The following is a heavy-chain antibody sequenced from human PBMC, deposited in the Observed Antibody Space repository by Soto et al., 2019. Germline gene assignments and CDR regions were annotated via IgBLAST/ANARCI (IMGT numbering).Heavy chain of an antibody. V-gene: IGHV3-21*01. CDR2: IGSRTSDI. CDR3: VRDYYDTSGYPNTFDM. J-gene: IGHJ3*02. Sequence: SLRLSCAASGFTLSRHTMNWVRQAPGKGLEWVSFIGSRTSDIYYADSVKGRFTISRDNAKNSLYLDLTRLRAEDTAVYFCVRDYYDTSGYPNTFDMWGQGTMVTVSS. CDR1: GFTLSRHT. D-gene: IGHD3-22*01.